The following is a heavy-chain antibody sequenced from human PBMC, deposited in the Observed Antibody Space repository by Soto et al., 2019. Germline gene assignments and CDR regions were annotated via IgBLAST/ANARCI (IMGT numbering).Heavy chain of an antibody. D-gene: IGHD3-3*01. Sequence: SETLSLTCTVSGGSISSYYWSWIRQPTGKGLEWIGYIYYSGSTNYNPSLKSRVTISVDTSKNQFSLKLSSVTAADTAVYYCARSPYYDFWSGYLAPDYWGQGTLVTVSS. V-gene: IGHV4-59*08. J-gene: IGHJ4*02. CDR2: IYYSGST. CDR3: ARSPYYDFWSGYLAPDY. CDR1: GGSISSYY.